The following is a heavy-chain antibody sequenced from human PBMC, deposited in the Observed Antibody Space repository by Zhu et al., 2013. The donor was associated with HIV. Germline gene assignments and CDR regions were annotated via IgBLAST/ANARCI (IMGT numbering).Heavy chain of an antibody. V-gene: IGHV1-18*01. CDR3: ARVGDAFDI. J-gene: IGHJ3*02. Sequence: QVQLVQSGAEVKKPGASVKVSCKASGYTFTSYSYGISWVRQAPGQGLEWMGWISAYNGNTNYAQKLQGRVTMTTDTSTSTAYMELRSLRSDDTAVYYCARVGDAFDIWGQGTMVTVSS. CDR2: ISAYNGNT. D-gene: IGHD3-10*01. CDR1: GYTFTSYSYG.